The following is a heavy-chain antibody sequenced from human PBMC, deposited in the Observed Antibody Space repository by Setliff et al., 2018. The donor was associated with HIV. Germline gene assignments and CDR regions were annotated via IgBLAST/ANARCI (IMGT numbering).Heavy chain of an antibody. CDR3: AKIAVSGIWYFDL. D-gene: IGHD6-19*01. Sequence: GGSLRLSCAASGYTFSSYWMAWVRQCPGKGLEWVANIQQHGSEIHYVASVEGRFTISRDNAKNTLYLQMNSLRAEDTAVYYCAKIAVSGIWYFDLWGRGTLVTVSS. CDR2: IQQHGSEI. J-gene: IGHJ2*01. V-gene: IGHV3-7*05. CDR1: GYTFSSYW.